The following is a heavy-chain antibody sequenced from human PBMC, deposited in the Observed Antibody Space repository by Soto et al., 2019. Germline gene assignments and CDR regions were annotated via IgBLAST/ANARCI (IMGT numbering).Heavy chain of an antibody. J-gene: IGHJ6*02. CDR1: GYTFTGYY. CDR2: INPNSGGT. CDR3: ARDGNYYDSSGYYPPDSYYYYGMDV. Sequence: GASVKVSCKASGYTFTGYYMHWVRQAPGQGLEWMGWINPNSGGTNYAQKFQGRVTMTRDTSISTAYMELSRLRSDDTAVYYCARDGNYYDSSGYYPPDSYYYYGMDVWGQGTTVTVSS. D-gene: IGHD3-22*01. V-gene: IGHV1-2*02.